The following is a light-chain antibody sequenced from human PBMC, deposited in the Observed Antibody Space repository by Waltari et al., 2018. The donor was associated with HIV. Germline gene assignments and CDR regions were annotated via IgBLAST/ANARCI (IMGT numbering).Light chain of an antibody. J-gene: IGLJ2*01. V-gene: IGLV1-44*01. CDR2: SNN. CDR3: AAWDGSLNGHVV. Sequence: QSVLTQPPSASGTPGQRVTISCSGSSSNIGSNTVNWYKQLPGTAPKLLIFSNNQRPAGVPDRFSGSKSGTSAALAISGLQSEDEADYYCAAWDGSLNGHVVFGGGTKLTVL. CDR1: SSNIGSNT.